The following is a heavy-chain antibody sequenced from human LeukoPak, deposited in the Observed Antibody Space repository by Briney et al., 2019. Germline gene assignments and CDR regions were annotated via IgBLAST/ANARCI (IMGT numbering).Heavy chain of an antibody. J-gene: IGHJ4*02. D-gene: IGHD3-22*01. Sequence: PGGSLRLSWAASGXTFSSYAVHWVRQTPRKGQEWVAFIWYDVSNKDYTDSVKGGFTISRDNAKNRLHLQMNSLRAEDTAVYYCAKDYRGYYDSSAWDYWGQGTLVTVSS. CDR1: GXTFSSYA. V-gene: IGHV3-30*02. CDR3: AKDYRGYYDSSAWDY. CDR2: IWYDVSNK.